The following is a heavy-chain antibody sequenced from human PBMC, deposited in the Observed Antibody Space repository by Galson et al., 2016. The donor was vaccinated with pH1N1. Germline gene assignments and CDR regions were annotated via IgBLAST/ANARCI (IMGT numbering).Heavy chain of an antibody. CDR1: GFAFDDFA. V-gene: IGHV3-9*01. CDR3: AKGAGRYYFGSGSFNY. Sequence: SLRLSCAASGFAFDDFAMHWVRHVPGKGLEWVSGISWNSNSIGYADSVKGRFTISRDSAKKSLFLQMNSLRGEDTALYYCAKGAGRYYFGSGSFNYWGQGTQVTVSS. D-gene: IGHD3-10*01. CDR2: ISWNSNSI. J-gene: IGHJ4*02.